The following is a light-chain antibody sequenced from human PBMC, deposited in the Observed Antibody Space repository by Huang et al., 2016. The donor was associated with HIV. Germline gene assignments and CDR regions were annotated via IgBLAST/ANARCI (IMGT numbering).Light chain of an antibody. CDR2: WAS. CDR1: QSLLDSSNNKNY. V-gene: IGKV4-1*01. J-gene: IGKJ1*01. Sequence: DIVMTQSPDSLAVSLGERATINCKSSQSLLDSSNNKNYLAWYRQKPGQPPNLIIYWASDRESGVPDRFSGSGSATDFTLTISSLQAEDAAIYYCQQHYGTPWTFGQGTKVEIK. CDR3: QQHYGTPWT.